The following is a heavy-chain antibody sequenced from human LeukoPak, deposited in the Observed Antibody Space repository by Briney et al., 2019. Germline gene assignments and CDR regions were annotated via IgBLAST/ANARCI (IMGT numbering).Heavy chain of an antibody. CDR2: ISSSGNSV. CDR1: GFTFSRYE. J-gene: IGHJ5*02. D-gene: IGHD5-12*01. Sequence: PGGSLRLSCAVSGFTFSRYEMHWVRQAPGKGLEWISYISSSGNSVYYADSVKGRFTISRDNAKNSLYLQMNSLRAEDTAVYYCATLWVATAGVARWGQGTLVTVSS. CDR3: ATLWVATAGVAR. V-gene: IGHV3-48*03.